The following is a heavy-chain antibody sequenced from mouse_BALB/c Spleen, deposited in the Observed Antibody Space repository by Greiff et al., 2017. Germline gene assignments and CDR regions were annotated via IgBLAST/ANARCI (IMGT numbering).Heavy chain of an antibody. CDR1: GFTFSSYY. CDR3: ARYYYGSSFDY. Sequence: DVKLVESGGGLVKLGGSLKLSCAASGFTFSSYYMSWVRQTPEKRLELVAAINSNGGSTYYPDTVKGRFTISRDNAKNTLYLQMSSLKSEDTALYYCARYYYGSSFDYWGQGTTLTVSS. D-gene: IGHD1-1*01. J-gene: IGHJ2*01. CDR2: INSNGGST. V-gene: IGHV5-6-2*01.